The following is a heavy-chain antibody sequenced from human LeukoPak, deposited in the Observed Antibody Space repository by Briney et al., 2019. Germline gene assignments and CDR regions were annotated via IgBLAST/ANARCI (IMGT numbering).Heavy chain of an antibody. CDR3: ARVPPSYCSSTSCPEGQYFQH. CDR2: ISAYNGNT. J-gene: IGHJ1*01. D-gene: IGHD2-2*01. CDR1: GYTFTNYG. Sequence: ASVKVSCKASGYTFTNYGISWGRKAPGQGLEWMGWISAYNGNTNYAQKLQGRVTMTTDTSTSTAYMELRSLRSDDTAVYYCARVPPSYCSSTSCPEGQYFQHWGQGTLVTVSS. V-gene: IGHV1-18*01.